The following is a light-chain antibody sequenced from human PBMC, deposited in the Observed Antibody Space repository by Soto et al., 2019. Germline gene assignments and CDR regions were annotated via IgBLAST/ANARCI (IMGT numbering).Light chain of an antibody. J-gene: IGKJ5*01. Sequence: VMTQAPATLSVSPGERATLSCRASESVGSKVAWYQQKPGQAPRVLIYGASIRATGIPVRFSGSGSGTAFTLTISSLQSEDFALYYCQQHDNWPLITFGQGTRLEI. CDR3: QQHDNWPLIT. CDR2: GAS. CDR1: ESVGSK. V-gene: IGKV3-15*01.